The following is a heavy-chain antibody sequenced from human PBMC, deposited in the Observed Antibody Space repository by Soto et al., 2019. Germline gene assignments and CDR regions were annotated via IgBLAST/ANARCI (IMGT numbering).Heavy chain of an antibody. Sequence: SETLSLTCTVSGGSVSSGSYYWSWIRQPPGKGLEWIGYIYYSGSTNYNPSLKSRVTISVDTSKNQFSLKLSSVTAADTAVYYCARECDSGYDTYYYYYMDVWGKGTTVTVSS. V-gene: IGHV4-61*01. J-gene: IGHJ6*03. CDR3: ARECDSGYDTYYYYYMDV. CDR2: IYYSGST. D-gene: IGHD5-12*01. CDR1: GGSVSSGSYY.